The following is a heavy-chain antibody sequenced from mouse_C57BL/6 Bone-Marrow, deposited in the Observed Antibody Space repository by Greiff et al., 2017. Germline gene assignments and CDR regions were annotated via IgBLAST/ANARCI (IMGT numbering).Heavy chain of an antibody. CDR1: GYTFTSYW. V-gene: IGHV1-55*01. J-gene: IGHJ1*03. Sequence: QVQLQQPGAELVKPGASVKMSCKASGYTFTSYWITWVKPRPGQGLEWIGDIYPGSGSTNYNEKFKSKATLTVDTASSTAYMQLSSLTTEDSAVYYGARPYYSNYWYFDVWGTGTTVTVSS. CDR2: IYPGSGST. D-gene: IGHD2-5*01. CDR3: ARPYYSNYWYFDV.